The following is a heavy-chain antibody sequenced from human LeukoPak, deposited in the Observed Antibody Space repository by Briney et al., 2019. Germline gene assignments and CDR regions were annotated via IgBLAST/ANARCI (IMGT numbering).Heavy chain of an antibody. J-gene: IGHJ2*01. Sequence: EASVKVSCKASGGTFSSYAISWVRQAPGQGLEWMGGIIPIFGTANYAQKFQGRVTITADKSTSTAYMELSSLRSEDTAVYYCASYGDWYFDLWGRGTLVTVSS. CDR2: IIPIFGTA. V-gene: IGHV1-69*06. CDR3: ASYGDWYFDL. D-gene: IGHD4-17*01. CDR1: GGTFSSYA.